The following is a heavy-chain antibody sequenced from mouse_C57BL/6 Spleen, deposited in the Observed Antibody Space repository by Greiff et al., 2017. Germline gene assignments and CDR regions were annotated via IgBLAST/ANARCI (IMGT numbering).Heavy chain of an antibody. CDR3: ARVDYDGRSIDY. CDR2: IHPNSGST. CDR1: GYTFTSYW. V-gene: IGHV1-64*01. D-gene: IGHD2-4*01. J-gene: IGHJ2*01. Sequence: QVQLQQPGAELVKPGASVKLSCKASGYTFTSYWMHWVKQRPGRGLEWIGMIHPNSGSTNYNEKFKSKATLTVDKSSSTAYMQLSSLTSEDSAVYYCARVDYDGRSIDYWGQGTTLTVSS.